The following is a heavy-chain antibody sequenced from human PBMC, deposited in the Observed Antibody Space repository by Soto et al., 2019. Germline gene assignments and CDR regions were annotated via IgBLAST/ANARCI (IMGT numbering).Heavy chain of an antibody. CDR1: GFTFSSYG. CDR3: AKCPSIYSSSCHQTSYYGRDV. CDR2: ISYDGSNK. D-gene: IGHD6-13*01. V-gene: IGHV3-30*18. J-gene: IGHJ6*02. Sequence: PGGSLRLSCAASGFTFSSYGMHWVRQAPGKGLEWVAVISYDGSNKYYADSVKGRFTISRDNSKNTLYLQMNSLRAEDTAVYYYAKCPSIYSSSCHQTSYYGRDVWGQGTTGTVSS.